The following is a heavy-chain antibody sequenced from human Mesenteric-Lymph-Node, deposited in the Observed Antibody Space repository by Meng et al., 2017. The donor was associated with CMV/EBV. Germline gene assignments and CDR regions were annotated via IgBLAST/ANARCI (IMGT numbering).Heavy chain of an antibody. CDR1: GSFRGYY. Sequence: GSFRGYYWSWIRQPPGKGLEWIGEINHSGSTSYNPSLKSRVTISVDTSNNQFSLKLSSVTAADTAVYYCARGGRYYDILTAPAPFDYWGQGTLVTVSS. V-gene: IGHV4-34*01. CDR2: INHSGST. D-gene: IGHD3-9*01. J-gene: IGHJ4*02. CDR3: ARGGRYYDILTAPAPFDY.